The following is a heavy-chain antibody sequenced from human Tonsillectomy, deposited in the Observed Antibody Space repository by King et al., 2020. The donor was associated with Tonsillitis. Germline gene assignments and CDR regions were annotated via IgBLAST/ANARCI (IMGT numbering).Heavy chain of an antibody. D-gene: IGHD2-15*01. CDR2: INSGNGNT. CDR3: ARDHRYCSGGSCYFPPDF. V-gene: IGHV1-3*01. J-gene: IGHJ4*02. Sequence: VQLVQSGAEVKKXGAXVXXSCKTSGYSFTVHPMHWVRQAPGQRLEWMGWINSGNGNTHYSQKFQGRVTITRDTSASTTFMELSSLTSEDTAVYYCARDHRYCSGGSCYFPPDFWGQGTLVTVSS. CDR1: GYSFTVHP.